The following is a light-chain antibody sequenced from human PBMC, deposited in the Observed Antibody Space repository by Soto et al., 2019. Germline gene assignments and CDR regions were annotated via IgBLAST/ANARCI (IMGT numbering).Light chain of an antibody. CDR2: GAS. CDR3: QQYNNWPSIT. CDR1: QSVSSN. Sequence: EIGMTQSTATPSVSPGERATPSRRASQSVSSNLAWYQQKPGQAPRLLIYGASTRATGIPARFSGSGSGTEFTLTISSLQSEDFAVYYCQQYNNWPSITFGQGTRLEIK. V-gene: IGKV3-15*01. J-gene: IGKJ5*01.